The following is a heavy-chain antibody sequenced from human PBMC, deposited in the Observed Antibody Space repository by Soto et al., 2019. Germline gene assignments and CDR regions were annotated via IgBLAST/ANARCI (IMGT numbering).Heavy chain of an antibody. CDR3: ARDLSEHYDFWSGHDYYGMDV. CDR2: IYYSGST. D-gene: IGHD3-3*01. CDR1: GGSISSYY. V-gene: IGHV4-59*01. Sequence: DTLSLTCAVSGGSISSYYWSLIRQPAGEGLEWIGYIYYSGSTNYNPSLKSRVTISVDTSKNQFSLKLSSVTAADTAVYYCARDLSEHYDFWSGHDYYGMDVWGQGTTVTVSS. J-gene: IGHJ6*02.